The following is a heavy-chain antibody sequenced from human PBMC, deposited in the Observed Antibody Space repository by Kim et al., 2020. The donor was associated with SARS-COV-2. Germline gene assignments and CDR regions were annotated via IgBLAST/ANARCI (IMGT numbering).Heavy chain of an antibody. V-gene: IGHV3-15*01. CDR3: TREVGATSAYYYGMDV. J-gene: IGHJ6*01. CDR2: IKRKTDGETL. Sequence: GGSLRLSCAASGFTFSNSWMSWVRQAPGKGLEWVGRIKRKTDGETLDYIAAVKGSFTLARDDSTNTLYLQMNSLKTEDTGVYYCTREVGATSAYYYGMDV. D-gene: IGHD1-26*01. CDR1: GFTFSNSW.